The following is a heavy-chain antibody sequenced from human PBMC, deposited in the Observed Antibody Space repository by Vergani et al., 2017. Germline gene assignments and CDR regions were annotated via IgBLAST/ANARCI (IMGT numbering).Heavy chain of an antibody. Sequence: QVQLQESGPGLVKPSQTLSLTCTVSGGSISSGDYYWSWIRQPPGKGLEWIGYIYYSGSTYYNPSLKSRVTISVDTSKNQFSLKQSSVTAADTALYYCARVRRDDSSGYYYYYGMDVWGRGTTVTVSS. V-gene: IGHV4-30-4*01. J-gene: IGHJ6*02. CDR1: GGSISSGDYY. CDR3: ARVRRDDSSGYYYYYGMDV. CDR2: IYYSGST. D-gene: IGHD3-22*01.